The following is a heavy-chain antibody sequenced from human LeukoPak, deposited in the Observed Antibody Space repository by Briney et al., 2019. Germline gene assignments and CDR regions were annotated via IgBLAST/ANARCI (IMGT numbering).Heavy chain of an antibody. V-gene: IGHV4-59*01. Sequence: NPSETLSLTCTVSGGSISSYYWSWIRQPPGKGLEWIGYIYYSGSTNYNPSLKSRVTISVDTSKNQFSLKLSSVTAADTAVYYCASDRSGGTPYYYYYYMDVWGKGTTVTVSS. J-gene: IGHJ6*03. D-gene: IGHD2-15*01. CDR1: GGSISSYY. CDR3: ASDRSGGTPYYYYYYMDV. CDR2: IYYSGST.